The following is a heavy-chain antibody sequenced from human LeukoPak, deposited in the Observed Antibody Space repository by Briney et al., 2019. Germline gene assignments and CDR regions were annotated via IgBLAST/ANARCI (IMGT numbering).Heavy chain of an antibody. V-gene: IGHV4-30-2*01. J-gene: IGHJ5*02. CDR3: ARAREAFDP. Sequence: PSETLSLTCAVYGGSFSGYYWSWVRQPPGKGLEWIGYIYHSGSTYYNPSLKNRVTISVDRSKNQFSLKLSSVTAADTAVYYCARAREAFDPWGQGTLVTVSS. CDR1: GGSFSGYY. CDR2: IYHSGST. D-gene: IGHD1-26*01.